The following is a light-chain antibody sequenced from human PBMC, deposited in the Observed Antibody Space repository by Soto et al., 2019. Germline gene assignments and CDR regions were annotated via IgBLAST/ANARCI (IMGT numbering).Light chain of an antibody. CDR3: QTWGTGIRGHWHSV. J-gene: IGLJ3*02. Sequence: QPVLTQSPSASASLGASVKLTCTLSSGHSSYAVAWHQQLPEKGPRYFMKLNADGSHTKGDGIPARFSGSSSGAERYLTVTSLQSEANDASQTWGTGIRGHWHSVFGGGTKLTVL. CDR1: SGHSSYA. CDR2: LNADGSH. V-gene: IGLV4-69*01.